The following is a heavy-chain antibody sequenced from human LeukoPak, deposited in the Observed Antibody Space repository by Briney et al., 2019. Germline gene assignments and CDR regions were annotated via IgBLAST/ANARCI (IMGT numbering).Heavy chain of an antibody. CDR1: GGSFSGYY. CDR3: ARGRYGSGTAWFDP. Sequence: PSETLSLTCAVYGGSFSGYYWSWIRQPPGKGLEWIGEINHSGSTNYNPSLKSRVTISVNTSKNQFSLKLSSVTAADTAVYYCARGRYGSGTAWFDPWGQGTLVTVSS. V-gene: IGHV4-34*01. CDR2: INHSGST. D-gene: IGHD3-10*01. J-gene: IGHJ5*02.